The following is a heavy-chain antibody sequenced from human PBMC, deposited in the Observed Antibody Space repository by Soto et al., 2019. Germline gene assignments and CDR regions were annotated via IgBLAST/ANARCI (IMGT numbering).Heavy chain of an antibody. J-gene: IGHJ4*02. V-gene: IGHV3-66*01. CDR2: IYSGGST. Sequence: EVQLVESGGGLVQPGGSLRLSCAASGFTVSSNYMSWVRQAPGKGLEWVSVIYSGGSTYYADSVKGRFTISRDNSKNTLYFQMNSLRAEDTAVYHCARDLGASWYYDILTGYLDDYWGQGTLVTVSS. D-gene: IGHD3-9*01. CDR3: ARDLGASWYYDILTGYLDDY. CDR1: GFTVSSNY.